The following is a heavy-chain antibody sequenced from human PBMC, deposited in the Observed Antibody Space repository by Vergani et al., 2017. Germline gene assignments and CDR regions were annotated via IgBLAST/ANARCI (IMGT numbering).Heavy chain of an antibody. Sequence: QVQLVQSGAEVKKPGASVKVSCKASGYTFTRYYMHWVRQAPGQGLEWMGIINPSGGGTSYAQKFQSRVTMTRDTYPSTVYMELSSLRAEDTDVYYCTRGWYYESIADCAYWGQGNLVTGSS. CDR3: TRGWYYESIADCAY. J-gene: IGHJ4*02. D-gene: IGHD3-22*01. V-gene: IGHV1-46*03. CDR1: GYTFTRYY. CDR2: INPSGGGT.